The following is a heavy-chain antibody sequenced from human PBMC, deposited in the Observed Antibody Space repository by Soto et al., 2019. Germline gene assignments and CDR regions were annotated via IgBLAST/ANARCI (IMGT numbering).Heavy chain of an antibody. CDR3: AGEIPRDGYNFGSGAMGV. D-gene: IGHD5-12*01. Sequence: PSETLSLTCTVSGGSGRSDGYYWSWIRQPPGKGLEWIGFISNSGNTKFNPSLKSRVTISLDTSKNQFSLRLTSVTAADTAVYYCAGEIPRDGYNFGSGAMGVWGQGTTVTVS. CDR1: GGSGRSDGYY. J-gene: IGHJ6*02. CDR2: ISNSGNT. V-gene: IGHV4-61*08.